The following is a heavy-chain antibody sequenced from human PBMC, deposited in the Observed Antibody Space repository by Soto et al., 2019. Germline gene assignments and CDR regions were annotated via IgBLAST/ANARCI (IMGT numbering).Heavy chain of an antibody. CDR2: ITSGGGDT. CDR3: ARDRVVRGVITTTSWPY. CDR1: GFTFSNYA. D-gene: IGHD3-10*01. V-gene: IGHV3-23*01. J-gene: IGHJ4*02. Sequence: PGGSLRLSCEASGFTFSNYAMSWVRQVPGKGLEWVSGITSGGGDTYYVDSVKGRFTISRDNSKNTLYLQMNSLRTEDTAVYYCARDRVVRGVITTTSWPYWGQGTLVTVSS.